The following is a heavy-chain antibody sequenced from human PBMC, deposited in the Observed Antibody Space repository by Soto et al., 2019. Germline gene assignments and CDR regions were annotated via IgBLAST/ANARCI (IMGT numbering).Heavy chain of an antibody. CDR3: ASDTSSSEYYCYGMDV. V-gene: IGHV1-69*01. D-gene: IGHD6-6*01. Sequence: VQLVQSGAEVKKPGSSVKVSCKASGGTFSSNAISWVRQAPGQGLEWMGGIIPVIGTPNYAQKLQGRVTITADESTGTAYMELNSLRSEDTAVYYCASDTSSSEYYCYGMDVWGQGTTVTVSS. CDR2: IIPVIGTP. J-gene: IGHJ6*02. CDR1: GGTFSSNA.